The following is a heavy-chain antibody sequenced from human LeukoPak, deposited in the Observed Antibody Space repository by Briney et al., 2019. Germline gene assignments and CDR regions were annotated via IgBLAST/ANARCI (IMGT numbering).Heavy chain of an antibody. V-gene: IGHV3-7*01. Sequence: GGSLRLSCAASGFTFSSYWMSWVRQAPGEGLGWVANIKQDGSEKYYVDSVKGRFTISRDNAKNSLYLQMDRLRAEDRAVYYCARELRPYYDFWSGYSGVDYWGQGTLVTVSS. D-gene: IGHD3-3*01. CDR3: ARELRPYYDFWSGYSGVDY. CDR2: IKQDGSEK. J-gene: IGHJ4*02. CDR1: GFTFSSYW.